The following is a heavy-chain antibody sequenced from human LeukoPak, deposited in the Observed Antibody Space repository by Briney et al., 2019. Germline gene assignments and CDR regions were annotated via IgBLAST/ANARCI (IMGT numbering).Heavy chain of an antibody. Sequence: GGSLRLSCAASGFTFSSYAMSWVRQAPGKGLEWVSAISGSGGSTYYADSVKGRFTISRDNSKNTLYLQMNSLRAEDTAVYYCAKGVVVVPAKYYFDYWGRGTLVTVSS. J-gene: IGHJ4*02. CDR2: ISGSGGST. CDR1: GFTFSSYA. V-gene: IGHV3-23*01. D-gene: IGHD2-15*01. CDR3: AKGVVVVPAKYYFDY.